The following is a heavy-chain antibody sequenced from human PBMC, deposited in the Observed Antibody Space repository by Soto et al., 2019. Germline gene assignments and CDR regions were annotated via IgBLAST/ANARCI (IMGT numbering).Heavy chain of an antibody. Sequence: EVQLLESGGRLVQPGGSLRLSCAASGFTFSSYAINWVRQAPGKGLEWVSSISGSGGNTYYADSVKGRFSISRDNSENTLYLQMNSLRAEDTAVYYCAKDRYFDIVTGYVYYNSGMDVWGQGTTVTGSS. D-gene: IGHD3-9*01. CDR2: ISGSGGNT. J-gene: IGHJ6*02. CDR1: GFTFSSYA. V-gene: IGHV3-23*01. CDR3: AKDRYFDIVTGYVYYNSGMDV.